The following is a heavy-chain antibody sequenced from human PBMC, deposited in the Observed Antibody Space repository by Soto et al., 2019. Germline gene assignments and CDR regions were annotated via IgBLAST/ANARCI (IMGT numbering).Heavy chain of an antibody. D-gene: IGHD5-12*01. CDR1: GYTFTSYG. V-gene: IGHV1-18*01. J-gene: IGHJ4*02. CDR2: ISAYNGNT. CDR3: ARSEYSGYDPSGGLDY. Sequence: QVQLVQSGAEVKKPGASVKVSCKASGYTFTSYGISWVRQAPGQGLEWMGWISAYNGNTNYAQKLQGRVTMTTDTSTSTAYMELRSLRSDDTAAYYCARSEYSGYDPSGGLDYWGQGTLVTVSS.